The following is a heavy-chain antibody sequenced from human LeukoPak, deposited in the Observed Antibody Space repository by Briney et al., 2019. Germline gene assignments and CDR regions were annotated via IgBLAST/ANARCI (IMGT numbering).Heavy chain of an antibody. CDR1: GYTFTSYY. V-gene: IGHV1-46*01. CDR2: INTCGGST. D-gene: IGHD3-22*01. Sequence: ASVKVSCKASGYTFTSYYMHWLRQAPGQGLEWMGIINTCGGSTSYAQKFQGRVTMTRDTYTSTVYMELSRLRSEDAAVYYCARPLYYYDSSGYYRYWGQGTLVTVSS. CDR3: ARPLYYYDSSGYYRY. J-gene: IGHJ4*02.